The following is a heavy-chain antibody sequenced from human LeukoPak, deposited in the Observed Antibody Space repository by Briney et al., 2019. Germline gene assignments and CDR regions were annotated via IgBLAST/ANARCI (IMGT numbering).Heavy chain of an antibody. J-gene: IGHJ6*03. D-gene: IGHD3-22*01. CDR3: ARGVYSYDGSGEYAGGYYYMDV. Sequence: ASVEVSCKASGGSFDRHVLSWLRQAPGQGLKWMGGINPIAGTTSHAQKFQDRISITTDGSTTAYMALSSLTSEDTAVYYCARGVYSYDGSGEYAGGYYYMDVWGKGTTVTVSS. V-gene: IGHV1-69*05. CDR2: INPIAGTT. CDR1: GGSFDRHV.